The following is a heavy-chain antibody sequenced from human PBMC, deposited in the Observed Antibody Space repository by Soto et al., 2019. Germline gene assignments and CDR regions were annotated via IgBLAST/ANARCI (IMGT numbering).Heavy chain of an antibody. V-gene: IGHV3-13*01. J-gene: IGHJ4*02. CDR1: GFTFSNYD. CDR2: IGTAGET. D-gene: IGHD2-15*01. CDR3: ARGRLISLYYFDY. Sequence: EVQLVESGGGLVQPGGSLRLSCAASGFTFSNYDMHWFRQVTGKGLEWVSTIGTAGETYYPGSVKGRFTSSRENAKNSLYLQMNSLRAEDTAVYYCARGRLISLYYFDYWGQGTLVTVSS.